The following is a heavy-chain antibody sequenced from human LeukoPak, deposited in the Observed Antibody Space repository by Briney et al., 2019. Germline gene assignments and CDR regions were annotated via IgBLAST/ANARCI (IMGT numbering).Heavy chain of an antibody. J-gene: IGHJ6*03. CDR3: AKEGWLHSLYYYTYYMDV. V-gene: IGHV1-18*01. D-gene: IGHD5-24*01. Sequence: ASVKVSCKASGYTFTSYGISWVRQAPGQGLEWMGWISAYNGNTNYAQKLQGRVTMTTDTSTSTAYMELRSLRSDDTAVYYCAKEGWLHSLYYYTYYMDVWGKGTTVTISS. CDR2: ISAYNGNT. CDR1: GYTFTSYG.